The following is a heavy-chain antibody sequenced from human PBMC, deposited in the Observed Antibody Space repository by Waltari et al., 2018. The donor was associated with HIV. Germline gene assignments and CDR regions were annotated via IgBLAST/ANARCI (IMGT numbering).Heavy chain of an antibody. Sequence: EVHLVESGGGLVKPGGSLTLFCAASGFTFSSAWLSCVRQAPGQGLELVGRLKSGTDCGTTDSAAPVKDRFSISRDDSKNTLYLQMNSLKTEDTAMYYCAASFFDSSGYRYWGQGTLVTVSS. CDR3: AASFFDSSGYRY. D-gene: IGHD3-22*01. V-gene: IGHV3-15*01. CDR2: LKSGTDCGTT. J-gene: IGHJ4*02. CDR1: GFTFSSAW.